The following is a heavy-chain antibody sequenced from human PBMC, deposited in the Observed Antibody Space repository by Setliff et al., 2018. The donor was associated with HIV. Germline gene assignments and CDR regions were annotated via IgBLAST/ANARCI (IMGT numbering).Heavy chain of an antibody. CDR1: GASISSYY. Sequence: SETLSLTCNVSGASISSYYWTWIRQSPGNRLEWLGYITDSGNTNYNPSLRRRVTISADTSKNQVSLRLRSVTAADTAVYYCARETQQSYNIVTGYNYYYGIDVWGQVTTVTVSS. V-gene: IGHV4-59*01. CDR3: ARETQQSYNIVTGYNYYYGIDV. D-gene: IGHD3-9*01. J-gene: IGHJ6*02. CDR2: ITDSGNT.